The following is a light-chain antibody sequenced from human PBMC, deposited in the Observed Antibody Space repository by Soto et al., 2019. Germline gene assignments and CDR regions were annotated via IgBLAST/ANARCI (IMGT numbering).Light chain of an antibody. CDR3: SSYAGSNNLKV. CDR2: EVT. J-gene: IGLJ1*01. V-gene: IGLV2-8*01. Sequence: LTQAPSAIGVTRKARTISRTRNSSDVGGYNYVSWYQQHPGKAPKLMIYEVTKRPSGVPDRFSGSKSGNTASLTVSGLQAEDEADYYCSSYAGSNNLKVFGTGTKVTVL. CDR1: SSDVGGYNY.